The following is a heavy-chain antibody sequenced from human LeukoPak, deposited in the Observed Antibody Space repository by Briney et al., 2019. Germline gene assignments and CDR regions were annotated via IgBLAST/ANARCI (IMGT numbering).Heavy chain of an antibody. CDR3: ARGGRGSAAVVAPRSFDI. D-gene: IGHD3-22*01. V-gene: IGHV3-30*03. CDR2: ISYDGSNK. J-gene: IGHJ3*02. Sequence: GRSLRLSCAASGFTFSSYGMHWVRQAPGKGLEWVAAISYDGSNKYYADSVKGRFTISRDNSKNTLYLQMNSLRAEDSALYYCARGGRGSAAVVAPRSFDIWGQGTMVTVSS. CDR1: GFTFSSYG.